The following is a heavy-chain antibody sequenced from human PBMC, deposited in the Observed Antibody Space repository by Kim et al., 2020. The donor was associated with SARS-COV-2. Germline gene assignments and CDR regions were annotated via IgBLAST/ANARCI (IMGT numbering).Heavy chain of an antibody. J-gene: IGHJ1*01. CDR3: ARPNIAAAGTEYFQH. Sequence: SETLSLTCTVSGGSISSSSYYWGWIRQPPGKGLEWIGSIYYSGSTYYNPSLKSRVTISVDTSKNQFSLKLSSVTAADTAVYYCARPNIAAAGTEYFQHWGQGTLVTVSS. CDR1: GGSISSSSYY. D-gene: IGHD6-13*01. V-gene: IGHV4-39*01. CDR2: IYYSGST.